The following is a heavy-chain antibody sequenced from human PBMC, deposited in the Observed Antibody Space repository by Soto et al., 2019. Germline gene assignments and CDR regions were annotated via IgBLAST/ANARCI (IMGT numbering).Heavy chain of an antibody. D-gene: IGHD3-16*02. CDR3: AKALGELSPESYDH. CDR1: GFTSSSYG. J-gene: IGHJ4*02. V-gene: IGHV3-30*18. Sequence: QVQLVESGGGVVQPGRSLRLSCAASGFTSSSYGMHWVRQAPGKGLEWVAIISYDGSNQYYADSVKGRFTISRDNSKNTLYLQMNSLRAEDTAVYYCAKALGELSPESYDHWGQGVLVTVSS. CDR2: ISYDGSNQ.